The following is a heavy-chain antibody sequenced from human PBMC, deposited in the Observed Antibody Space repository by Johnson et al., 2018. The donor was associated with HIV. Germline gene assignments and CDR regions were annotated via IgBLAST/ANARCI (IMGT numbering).Heavy chain of an antibody. Sequence: VQLVESGGGVVQPGRSLRLSCAASGFTFSSYWMIWVRQAPGKGLEWVANIKPDGSEKYYVASVKGRFTISRDNAKNSLYLQMNSLRAEDTAVYYCARESGGQYDAFHIWGQGTMVTVSS. V-gene: IGHV3-7*01. CDR1: GFTFSSYW. D-gene: IGHD3-16*01. J-gene: IGHJ3*02. CDR3: ARESGGQYDAFHI. CDR2: IKPDGSEK.